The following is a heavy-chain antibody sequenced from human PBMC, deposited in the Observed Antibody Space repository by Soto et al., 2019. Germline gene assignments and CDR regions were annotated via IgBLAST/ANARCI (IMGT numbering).Heavy chain of an antibody. Sequence: GGSLRLSCAASGFTFSSYGMHWVRQAPGKGLEWVAVIWFDGSKKYYADSVKGRFTISRDNSKNTLFLQMNSLRAEDTAVFYCARPTYSTTWDGVYFDYWGQGTLVTVSS. D-gene: IGHD6-13*01. CDR2: IWFDGSKK. CDR1: GFTFSSYG. J-gene: IGHJ4*02. CDR3: ARPTYSTTWDGVYFDY. V-gene: IGHV3-33*01.